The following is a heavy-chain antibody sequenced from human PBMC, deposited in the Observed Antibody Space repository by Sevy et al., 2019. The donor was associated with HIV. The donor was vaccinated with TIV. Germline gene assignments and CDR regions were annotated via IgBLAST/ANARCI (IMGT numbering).Heavy chain of an antibody. Sequence: SLRLSCAASGFAFSDYAMHWVRQVPGKGLEWVSGISWNSGAIGYADSVKGRFTISRDNAKKSLHLQMNSLRVEDTALYYCGRAQGYCVINSCFGGSINAFDIWGQGTMVTVSS. D-gene: IGHD2-15*01. CDR2: ISWNSGAI. CDR1: GFAFSDYA. V-gene: IGHV3-9*01. J-gene: IGHJ3*02. CDR3: GRAQGYCVINSCFGGSINAFDI.